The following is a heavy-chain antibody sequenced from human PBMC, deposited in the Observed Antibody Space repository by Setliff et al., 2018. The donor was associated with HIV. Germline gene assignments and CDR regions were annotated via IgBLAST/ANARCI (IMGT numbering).Heavy chain of an antibody. CDR2: IIHSGST. D-gene: IGHD3-3*01. Sequence: PSETLSLTCAVYGGSFSGYYWSWLRQPPGKGLEWIGEIIHSGSTNYNPSLKSRVTLSVDTSKNQFSLKLSSVTAEDTAVYYCATILVYGVYKWFNHWGQGTLVTVSS. J-gene: IGHJ5*02. V-gene: IGHV4-34*12. CDR3: ATILVYGVYKWFNH. CDR1: GGSFSGYY.